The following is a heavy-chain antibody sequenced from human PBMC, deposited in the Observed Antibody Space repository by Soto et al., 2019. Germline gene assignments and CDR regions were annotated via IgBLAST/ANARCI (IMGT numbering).Heavy chain of an antibody. Sequence: VGSLRLSGAASGFAFSSAWMSWVRQAPGKGLEWVGRLKSEAAGGTTDYAAPVKGRFTISRDDSKNTLYLQMNSLKTDDTAVYYCSYDSSRGDYWGLGTLVTVSS. CDR3: SYDSSRGDY. CDR2: LKSEAAGGTT. V-gene: IGHV3-15*01. D-gene: IGHD3-22*01. CDR1: GFAFSSAW. J-gene: IGHJ4*01.